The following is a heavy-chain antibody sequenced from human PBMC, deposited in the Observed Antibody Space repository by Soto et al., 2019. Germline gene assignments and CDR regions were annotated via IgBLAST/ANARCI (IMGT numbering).Heavy chain of an antibody. V-gene: IGHV4-30-2*01. CDR1: GGSISSGGYS. CDR3: AAGGGLPRYY. CDR2: IYHSGST. Sequence: QLQLQESGSGLVKPSQTLSLTCAVSGGSISSGGYSWSWIRQPPGKGLEWIGYIYHSGSTHYNPSLQSRVTISVDRSKNQFSLKLSSVTGAATAVYYCAAGGGLPRYYWGQGTLVTVSS. J-gene: IGHJ4*02. D-gene: IGHD5-12*01.